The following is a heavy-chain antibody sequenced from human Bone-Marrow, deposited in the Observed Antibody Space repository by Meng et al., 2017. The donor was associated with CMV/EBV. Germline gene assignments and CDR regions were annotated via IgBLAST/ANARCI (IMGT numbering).Heavy chain of an antibody. CDR1: GYTFTGYY. Sequence: SCKASGYTFTGYYMHWVRQAPGKGLEWVAVISYDGSNKYYADSVKGRFTISRDNSKNTLYLQMNSLRAEDTAVYYCARAKVAAGSFDYWGQGNLVNVAS. CDR3: ARAKVAAGSFDY. J-gene: IGHJ4*02. CDR2: ISYDGSNK. V-gene: IGHV3-30*04. D-gene: IGHD6-13*01.